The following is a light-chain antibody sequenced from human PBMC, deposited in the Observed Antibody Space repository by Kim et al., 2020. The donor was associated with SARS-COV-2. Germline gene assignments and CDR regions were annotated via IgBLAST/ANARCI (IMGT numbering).Light chain of an antibody. CDR3: NSRASSGNQV. CDR2: GKN. V-gene: IGLV3-19*01. Sequence: SSELTQDPAVSVALGQTVRITCQGDSLRSYYASRYQQKPGQAPVLVIYGKNNRPSGIPDRFSCSSSGNTASLTISGAQAEDEADYYCNSRASSGNQVFVG. CDR1: SLRSYY. J-gene: IGLJ3*02.